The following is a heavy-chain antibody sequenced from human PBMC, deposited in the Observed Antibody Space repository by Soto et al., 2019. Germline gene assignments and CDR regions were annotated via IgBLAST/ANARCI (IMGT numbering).Heavy chain of an antibody. Sequence: EVQLVESGGGLVQPGGSLRLSCAAPGFTFNIYSMNWVRQAPGKGLEWVSYITSDTTTIHYADSVRGRFTISRDNAENSLFLQMNSLRDEDTAAYYCARSVAGHFDYWGQGALVTVSS. J-gene: IGHJ4*02. D-gene: IGHD6-19*01. CDR1: GFTFNIYS. V-gene: IGHV3-48*02. CDR2: ITSDTTTI. CDR3: ARSVAGHFDY.